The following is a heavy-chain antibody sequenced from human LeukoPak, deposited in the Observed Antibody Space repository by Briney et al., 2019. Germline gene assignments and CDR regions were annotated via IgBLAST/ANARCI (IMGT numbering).Heavy chain of an antibody. CDR2: IYYTGNT. CDR1: GGSISNSGYY. J-gene: IGHJ4*02. D-gene: IGHD6-19*01. Sequence: SDTLSLTCTVSGGSISNSGYYWGWIRQPPGKGLEWIGSIYYTGNTYYNPSLNSRVTISVDTSKNQFSLKLSSVTDADTAIYYCAKLTSGWYVIYWGQGTLVTVSS. CDR3: AKLTSGWYVIY. V-gene: IGHV4-39*01.